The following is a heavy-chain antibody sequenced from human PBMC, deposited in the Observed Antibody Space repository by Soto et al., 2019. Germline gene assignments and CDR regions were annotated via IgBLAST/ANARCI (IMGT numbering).Heavy chain of an antibody. D-gene: IGHD4-4*01. J-gene: IGHJ6*02. CDR1: GFTFSNAW. CDR2: IKSKTDGGTT. CDR3: TTDETSNPTHVYYYYGMDV. Sequence: GSLRLSCAASGFTFSNAWMSWVRQAPGKGLEWVGRIKSKTDGGTTDYAAPVKGRFTISRDDSKNTLYLQMNSLKTEDTAVYYCTTDETSNPTHVYYYYGMDVWGQGTTVTVSS. V-gene: IGHV3-15*01.